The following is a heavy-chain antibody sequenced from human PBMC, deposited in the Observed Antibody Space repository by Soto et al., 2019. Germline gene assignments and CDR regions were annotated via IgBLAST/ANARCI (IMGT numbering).Heavy chain of an antibody. CDR1: GGSFSGYY. Sequence: PSETLSLTCAVYGGSFSGYYWSWIRQPPGKGLEWIGEINHSGSTNYNPSLKSRVTISVDTSKNQFSLKLSSVTAADTAVYYCARGKAVAGTDSYNWFDPWGQGTLVTVSS. J-gene: IGHJ5*02. D-gene: IGHD6-19*01. CDR3: ARGKAVAGTDSYNWFDP. V-gene: IGHV4-34*01. CDR2: INHSGST.